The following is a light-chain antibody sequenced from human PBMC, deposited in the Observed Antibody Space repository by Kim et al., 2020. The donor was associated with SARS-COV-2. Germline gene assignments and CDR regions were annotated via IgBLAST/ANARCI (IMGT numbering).Light chain of an antibody. J-gene: IGKJ4*01. V-gene: IGKV1-33*01. Sequence: DIQLTQSPSSLSASVGDRVTITCQASQDISNYLNWYQQRPGKAPKLLIYDAYSLQTGVPSRFSGSPSGTHFTLTINNLQPEDIATYYCQQYADLPTFGGGTKVDIK. CDR3: QQYADLPT. CDR2: DAY. CDR1: QDISNY.